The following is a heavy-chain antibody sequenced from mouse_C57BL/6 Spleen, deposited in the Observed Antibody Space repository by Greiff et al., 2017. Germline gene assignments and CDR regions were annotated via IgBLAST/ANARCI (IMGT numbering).Heavy chain of an antibody. Sequence: VQLQQPGAELVRPGSSVKLSCKASGYTFTSYWMNWVKQRPIQGLEWIGNIDPSDSETHYNQKFKDKATLTVDKSSSTAYMQLSSLTSEDAAVYYCARGFITAVEGFAYWGQGTLVTVSA. CDR1: GYTFTSYW. CDR3: ARGFITAVEGFAY. CDR2: IDPSDSET. D-gene: IGHD1-1*01. J-gene: IGHJ3*01. V-gene: IGHV1-52*01.